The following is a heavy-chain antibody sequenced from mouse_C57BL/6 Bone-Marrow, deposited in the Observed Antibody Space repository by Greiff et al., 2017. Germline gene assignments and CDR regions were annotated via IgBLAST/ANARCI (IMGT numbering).Heavy chain of an antibody. V-gene: IGHV2-2*01. CDR1: GFSLTSYG. CDR2: IWSGGGT. CDR3: ARNSDYYGSAWFAY. D-gene: IGHD1-1*01. Sequence: QVHVKQSGPGLVQPSQSLSIPCTVSGFSLTSYGVHWVRQSPGKGLEWLGVIWSGGGTDYNAAFISSLSISKDNSKSQVFFKMNSLQADDTAIYYGARNSDYYGSAWFAYWGQGTLVTVSA. J-gene: IGHJ3*01.